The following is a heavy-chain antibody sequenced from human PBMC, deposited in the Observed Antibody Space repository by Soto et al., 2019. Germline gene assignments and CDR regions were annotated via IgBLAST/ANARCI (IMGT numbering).Heavy chain of an antibody. CDR1: GFTFSSYG. V-gene: IGHV3-33*01. Sequence: QVQLVESGGGVVQPGRSLRLSCAASGFTFSSYGMHWVRQAPGKGLEWVAVIWYDEINKYYADSVKGRFTISRDNSKNTLYLQMNSLRAEDTAVYYCARDRFNWNKSPFDPWGQGTLVAVSS. J-gene: IGHJ5*02. CDR2: IWYDEINK. CDR3: ARDRFNWNKSPFDP. D-gene: IGHD1-20*01.